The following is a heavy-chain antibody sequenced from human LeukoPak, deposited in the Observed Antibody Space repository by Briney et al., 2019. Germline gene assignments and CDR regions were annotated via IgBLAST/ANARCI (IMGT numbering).Heavy chain of an antibody. J-gene: IGHJ4*02. D-gene: IGHD4-17*01. V-gene: IGHV1-18*01. CDR1: GYTFTSYG. CDR2: ISAYNGNT. Sequence: ASVKVSCKASGYTFTSYGISWVRQAPGQGLEWMGWISAYNGNTNYAQKLQGRVTMTTDTSTSTAYMELRSLRSDDTAVYYCARNRRAMTTVTPKFDYWGQGTLVTVSS. CDR3: ARNRRAMTTVTPKFDY.